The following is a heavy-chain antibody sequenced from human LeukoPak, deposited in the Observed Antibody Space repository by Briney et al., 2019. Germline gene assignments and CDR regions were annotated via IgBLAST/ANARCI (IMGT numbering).Heavy chain of an antibody. J-gene: IGHJ3*01. CDR1: GFTFRSYA. Sequence: GGSLRLSCAASGFTFRSYAMTWVRQAPGEGLEWVSSIRGSGGTTYYAESVKGRFTVSRDNSKNTLYLKMDDLTVEDTAVYYCGRDPNGDYVGAFDFWGQGTMVTVSS. CDR2: IRGSGGTT. CDR3: GRDPNGDYVGAFDF. D-gene: IGHD4-17*01. V-gene: IGHV3-23*01.